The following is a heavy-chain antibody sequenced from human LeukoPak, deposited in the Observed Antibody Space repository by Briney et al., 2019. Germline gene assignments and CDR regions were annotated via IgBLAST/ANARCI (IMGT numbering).Heavy chain of an antibody. J-gene: IGHJ5*02. CDR3: ARFVVCSSTSCFYNWFDP. Sequence: ASVKVYWKASGYTFTSYGISWVRDAPGQGLEWMGWISAYSGNTNYAQKLQGRVTMNTDTSPSTAYMEHRSLRSDDTAVCYSARFVVCSSTSCFYNWFDPWGQVTLVTVTS. CDR2: ISAYSGNT. CDR1: GYTFTSYG. V-gene: IGHV1-18*01. D-gene: IGHD2-2*01.